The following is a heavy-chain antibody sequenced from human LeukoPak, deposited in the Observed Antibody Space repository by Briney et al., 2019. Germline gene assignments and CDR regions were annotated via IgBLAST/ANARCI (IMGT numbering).Heavy chain of an antibody. CDR1: GFTFSSYW. J-gene: IGHJ6*02. CDR2: IKQDGSEK. V-gene: IGHV3-7*01. CDR3: AREGPYYDILTGYRSRYYYYGMDV. D-gene: IGHD3-9*01. Sequence: GGSLRLSCAASGFTFSSYWMSWVRQAPGKGLEWVANIKQDGSEKDYVDSVKGRFTISRDNAKNSLYLQMNSLRAEDTAVYYCAREGPYYDILTGYRSRYYYYGMDVWGQGTTVTVSS.